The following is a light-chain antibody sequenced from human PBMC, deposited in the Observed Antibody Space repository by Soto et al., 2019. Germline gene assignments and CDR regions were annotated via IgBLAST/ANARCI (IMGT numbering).Light chain of an antibody. CDR2: GAS. V-gene: IGKV3-15*01. CDR1: QSVSSN. CDR3: QKYNHWPYT. J-gene: IGKJ2*01. Sequence: EIVMTQSPATLSVSPGERATLSCRASQSVSSNLAWYQQKPGQAPRLLIYGASTRATGIPARFSGSGSGTEFTLTISSLQSEDFEVYYYQKYNHWPYTFGQGTKLEIK.